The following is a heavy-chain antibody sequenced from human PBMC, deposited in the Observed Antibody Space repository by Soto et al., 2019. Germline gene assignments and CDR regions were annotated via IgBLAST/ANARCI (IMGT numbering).Heavy chain of an antibody. V-gene: IGHV3-30-3*01. CDR2: ISYDGSNK. CDR3: AREVGLVVRGVITGGGYYYYGMDV. J-gene: IGHJ6*02. CDR1: GFTFSSYA. Sequence: GGSLRLSCAASGFTFSSYAMHWVRQAPGKGLEWVAVISYDGSNKYYADSVKGRFTISRDNSKSTLCLQMNSLRAEDTAVYYCAREVGLVVRGVITGGGYYYYGMDVWGQGTTVTVSS. D-gene: IGHD3-10*01.